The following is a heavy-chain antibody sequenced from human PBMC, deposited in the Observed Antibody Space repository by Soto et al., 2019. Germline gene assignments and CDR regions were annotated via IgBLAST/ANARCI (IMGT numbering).Heavy chain of an antibody. CDR1: CGSIIRGGYS. J-gene: IGHJ4*02. CDR2: IYQTGIT. CDR3: ARRRGSYKGFDQ. V-gene: IGHV4-30-2*01. D-gene: IGHD1-26*01. Sequence: SETLSLTCAVSCGSIIRGGYSWSWIRQPPGKGPEWIGHIYQTGITDFNPSLKSRVTISVDRSKNQFSLNLTSVTAADTAVYHCARRRGSYKGFDQWGRGTLVTVSS.